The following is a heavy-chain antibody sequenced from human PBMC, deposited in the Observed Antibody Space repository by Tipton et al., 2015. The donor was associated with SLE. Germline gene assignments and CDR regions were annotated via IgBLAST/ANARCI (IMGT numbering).Heavy chain of an antibody. CDR2: IYYSGNT. Sequence: TLSLTCTVSGDSISSSNYYWGWIRQPPGKGLEWIGNIYYSGNTYYNPSLKSRVTMSVDTSKNQFSLKLSSVTAADTAVYYCARRRGSSWYEDYFDYWGQGTLVTVSS. V-gene: IGHV4-39*07. CDR1: GDSISSSNYY. CDR3: ARRRGSSWYEDYFDY. J-gene: IGHJ4*02. D-gene: IGHD6-13*01.